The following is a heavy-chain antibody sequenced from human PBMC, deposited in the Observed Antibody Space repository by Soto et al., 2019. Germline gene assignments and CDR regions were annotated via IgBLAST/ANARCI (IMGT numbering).Heavy chain of an antibody. Sequence: GGSLRLSCAASGFTFSSYAMSWVRQAPGKGLEWVSAISGSGGSTYYADSVKGRFTISRDNSKNTLYLQMNSLRAEDTAVYYCAKVRIAARNAYFDYWGQGTLVTVPQ. V-gene: IGHV3-23*01. J-gene: IGHJ4*02. CDR3: AKVRIAARNAYFDY. D-gene: IGHD6-6*01. CDR1: GFTFSSYA. CDR2: ISGSGGST.